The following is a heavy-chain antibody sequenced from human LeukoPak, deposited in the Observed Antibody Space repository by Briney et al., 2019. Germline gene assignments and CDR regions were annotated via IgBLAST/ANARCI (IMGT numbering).Heavy chain of an antibody. J-gene: IGHJ4*02. D-gene: IGHD3-10*01. V-gene: IGHV1-2*02. CDR2: INPNSGGT. Sequence: ASVKVSCKASGYTFTGYYMHWVRQAPGQGLEWMGWINPNSGGTNYAQKFQGRVTMTRDTSINTAYIELSRLRSDDTGVYYCARAGVGSGSPFFDYWGRGTLVTVSS. CDR3: ARAGVGSGSPFFDY. CDR1: GYTFTGYY.